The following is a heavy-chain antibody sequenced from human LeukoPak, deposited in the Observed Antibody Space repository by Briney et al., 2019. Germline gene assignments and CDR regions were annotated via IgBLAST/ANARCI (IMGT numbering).Heavy chain of an antibody. Sequence: GASVKVSCKASGGTFSSYAISWVRQAPGQGLEWMGGIIPIFGTANYAQKFQGRVTITADESTSTAYMELSSLRSEDTAVYYCARILRLGYCSSTSCYTAVGGGYYYGMDVWGQGTTVTVSS. J-gene: IGHJ6*02. V-gene: IGHV1-69*01. CDR3: ARILRLGYCSSTSCYTAVGGGYYYGMDV. CDR1: GGTFSSYA. CDR2: IIPIFGTA. D-gene: IGHD2-2*02.